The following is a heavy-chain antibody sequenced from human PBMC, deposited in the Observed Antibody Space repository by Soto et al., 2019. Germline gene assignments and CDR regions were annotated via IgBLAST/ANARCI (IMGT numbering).Heavy chain of an antibody. Sequence: EVQLVESGGGLVQPGRSLRLSCAASGFTFDDHAMHGVRQAPGKGLEWVSGISWNSGSIGYADSVKGRFTISRDNAKNSLYLQMNSLRAEDTALYYCAKDARFGGVIVFDYWGQGTLVTVSS. J-gene: IGHJ4*02. CDR2: ISWNSGSI. D-gene: IGHD3-16*02. CDR1: GFTFDDHA. CDR3: AKDARFGGVIVFDY. V-gene: IGHV3-9*01.